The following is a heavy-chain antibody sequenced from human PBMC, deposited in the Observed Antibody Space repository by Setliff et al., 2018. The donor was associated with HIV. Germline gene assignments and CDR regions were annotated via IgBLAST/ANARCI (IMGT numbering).Heavy chain of an antibody. CDR3: TRDHAPPPNYDFWSGQIDLRNIFYYMDV. V-gene: IGHV7-4-1*01. CDR1: GYSLTSYS. D-gene: IGHD3-3*01. Sequence: ASVKVSCKASGYSLTSYSINWVRQAPGQGLEWMGYINTNTGNPTYAQGFTGRFVFSVDTPVSTAYLQIFSLKAEDTAVYYCTRDHAPPPNYDFWSGQIDLRNIFYYMDVWGTGSPVTVSS. CDR2: INTNTGNP. J-gene: IGHJ6*03.